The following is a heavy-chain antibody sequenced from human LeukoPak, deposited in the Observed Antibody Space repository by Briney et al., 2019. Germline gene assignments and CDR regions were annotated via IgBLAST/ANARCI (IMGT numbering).Heavy chain of an antibody. CDR3: ARDGSLTGTPLSLSFDY. D-gene: IGHD1-7*01. J-gene: IGHJ4*02. CDR1: GGTFSNYA. Sequence: ASVKASCKASGGTFSNYAISWVRQAPGQGLEWMGRIIPILGIAKYAQKFQGRVTVTADKSTSRAYMELSSLRSEDTAVYYCARDGSLTGTPLSLSFDYWGQGTLVTVSS. V-gene: IGHV1-69*04. CDR2: IIPILGIA.